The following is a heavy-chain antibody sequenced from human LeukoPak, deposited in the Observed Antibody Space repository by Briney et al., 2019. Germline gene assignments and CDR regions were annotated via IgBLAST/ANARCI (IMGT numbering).Heavy chain of an antibody. Sequence: ASVKVSCKASGYTFTSYYMHWVRQAPGQGLEWRGIINLSGGSTRYAQRFQGRITMTRDTSTSTVYMELSSLRSEDTAVYYCARGDCGSTSCYYFDYWGQGTLVTVSS. V-gene: IGHV1-46*01. CDR2: INLSGGST. CDR1: GYTFTSYY. D-gene: IGHD2-2*01. J-gene: IGHJ4*02. CDR3: ARGDCGSTSCYYFDY.